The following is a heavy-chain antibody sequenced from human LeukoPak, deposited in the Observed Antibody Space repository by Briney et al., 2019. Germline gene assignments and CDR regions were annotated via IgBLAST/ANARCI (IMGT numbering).Heavy chain of an antibody. CDR1: GFTFSSYT. V-gene: IGHV3-21*01. Sequence: GGSLRLSCAASGFTFSSYTMNWVRQAPGKGLEWVSSISTSSSYIFYADSVKGRFTMSRDNAKKSLFLQMNSLRAEDTAVYYCARDYGDYEPGRHHYYYYYMDVWGKGTTVTVSS. CDR2: ISTSSSYI. D-gene: IGHD4-17*01. J-gene: IGHJ6*03. CDR3: ARDYGDYEPGRHHYYYYYMDV.